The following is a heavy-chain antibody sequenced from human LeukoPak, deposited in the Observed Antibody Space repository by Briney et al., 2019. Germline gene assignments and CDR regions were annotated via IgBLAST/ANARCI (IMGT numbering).Heavy chain of an antibody. D-gene: IGHD5-18*01. CDR1: GYTFTGYY. J-gene: IGHJ6*02. Sequence: GASVKVSCKASGYTFTGYYMHWVRQAPGQGLEWMGWINPNSGGTNYAQKFQGRVTMTRDTSISTAYMELSRLRSDDTAVYYCASVERGCSLGYYYYYGMDVWGQGTTVTVPS. V-gene: IGHV1-2*02. CDR3: ASVERGCSLGYYYYYGMDV. CDR2: INPNSGGT.